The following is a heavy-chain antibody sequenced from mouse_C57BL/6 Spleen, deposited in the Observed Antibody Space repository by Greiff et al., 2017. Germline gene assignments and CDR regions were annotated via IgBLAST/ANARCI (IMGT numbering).Heavy chain of an antibody. J-gene: IGHJ2*01. CDR1: GYAFSSSW. CDR3: ARTYYGSSYVYFDY. Sequence: VQLQQSGPELVKPGASVKISCKASGYAFSSSWMNWVKQRPGKGLEWIGRIYPGDGDTNYNGKFKGKATLTADTSSSTAYMQLSSLTSEDSAVYFCARTYYGSSYVYFDYWGQGTTLTVSS. D-gene: IGHD1-1*01. V-gene: IGHV1-82*01. CDR2: IYPGDGDT.